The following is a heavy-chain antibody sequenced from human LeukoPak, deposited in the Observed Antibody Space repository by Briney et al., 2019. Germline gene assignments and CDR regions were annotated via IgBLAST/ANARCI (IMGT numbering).Heavy chain of an antibody. Sequence: GGSLRLSCAVSGFNLNSYAMHWVRQAPGKGLEWVAVIRHDETDSFYAGSVQGRFTISRDTSKKLLYLQMNSLRVEDTAVYYCAKEYTPSSPLGELDSWGQGTLVTVSS. D-gene: IGHD6-6*01. CDR2: IRHDETDS. CDR1: GFNLNSYA. J-gene: IGHJ4*02. V-gene: IGHV3-30*02. CDR3: AKEYTPSSPLGELDS.